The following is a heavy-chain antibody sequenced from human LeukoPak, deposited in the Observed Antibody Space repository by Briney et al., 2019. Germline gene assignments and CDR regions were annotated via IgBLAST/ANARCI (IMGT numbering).Heavy chain of an antibody. CDR1: GFTVSSNY. V-gene: IGHV3-66*01. J-gene: IGHJ4*02. CDR2: IYSGGST. CDR3: ARTRGDTYYFDY. Sequence: GGSLRLSCAASGFTVSSNYMRWVRQAPGKGLVWVSVIYSGGSTYYADSVKGRFTISRDNSKNTLYLQMNSLRAEDTAVYYCARTRGDTYYFDYWGQGTLVTVSS. D-gene: IGHD3-16*01.